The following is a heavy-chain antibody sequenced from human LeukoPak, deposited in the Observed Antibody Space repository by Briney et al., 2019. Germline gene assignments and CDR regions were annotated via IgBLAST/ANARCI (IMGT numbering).Heavy chain of an antibody. CDR1: GFTFSSYS. J-gene: IGHJ4*02. CDR3: ARRSGIAVARAFDY. D-gene: IGHD6-19*01. CDR2: ISSSSSYI. Sequence: GGSQRLSCAASGFTFSSYSMNWVRQAPGKGLEWVSSISSSSSYIYYADSVKGRFTISRDNSKNTLYLQMNSLRAEDTAVYYCARRSGIAVARAFDYWGQGTLVTVSS. V-gene: IGHV3-21*04.